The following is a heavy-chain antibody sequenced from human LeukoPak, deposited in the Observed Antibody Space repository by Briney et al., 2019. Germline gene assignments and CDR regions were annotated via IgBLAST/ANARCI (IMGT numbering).Heavy chain of an antibody. D-gene: IGHD2-2*01. CDR3: AREEGYCSSTTCSATFDY. J-gene: IGHJ4*02. V-gene: IGHV1-2*02. CDR1: GGTFSSYT. CDR2: INPNSGGT. Sequence: GSSVKVSCKGSGGTFSSYTISWVGQAPGQGGEGMGWINPNSGGTNYAQKFQGRVTINRDTSIPTAYMELSRLRSDDTAVYYCAREEGYCSSTTCSATFDYWGQGTLVTVSS.